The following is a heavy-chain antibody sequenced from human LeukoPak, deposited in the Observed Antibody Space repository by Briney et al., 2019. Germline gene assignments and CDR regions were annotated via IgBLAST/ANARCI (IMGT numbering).Heavy chain of an antibody. Sequence: GGSLGLSCAASGFTFGDHYMSWIRQAPGKGLEWISYTYNSDSNTYYADSVKGRFTMSRDNAKNSGFLQMNSLRVEDTAVYFCARGHYGLDVWGQGTTVTVSS. CDR3: ARGHYGLDV. CDR2: TYNSDSNT. J-gene: IGHJ6*02. CDR1: GFTFGDHY. V-gene: IGHV3-11*01.